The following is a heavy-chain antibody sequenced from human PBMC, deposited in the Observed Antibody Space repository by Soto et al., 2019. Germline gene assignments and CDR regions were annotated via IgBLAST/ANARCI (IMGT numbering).Heavy chain of an antibody. V-gene: IGHV3-21*01. D-gene: IGHD2-21*01. Sequence: EVHLVESGGGLVKPGGSLRLSCAASGFTFSTYTMNWVRQAPGKGLEWVSSITGSSDSISYADSLKGRFTISRDNAKNALFLQMSRLRAEDTAVYYCARGSVIATFSWCQGTLVTVSS. CDR1: GFTFSTYT. J-gene: IGHJ5*02. CDR3: ARGSVIATFS. CDR2: ITGSSDSI.